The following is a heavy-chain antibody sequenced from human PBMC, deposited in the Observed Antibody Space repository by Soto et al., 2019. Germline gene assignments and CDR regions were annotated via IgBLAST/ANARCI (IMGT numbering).Heavy chain of an antibody. J-gene: IGHJ4*02. CDR2: INHSGST. V-gene: IGHV4-34*01. D-gene: IGHD3-10*01. Sequence: SETLSLTCAVYGGSFSGYYWSWIRQPPGKGLEWIGEINHSGSTNYNPSLKSRVTISVDTSKNQFSLKLSSVTAADTAVYYCARIRKRTTMVRGQTHDYWGQGALVTVSS. CDR3: ARIRKRTTMVRGQTHDY. CDR1: GGSFSGYY.